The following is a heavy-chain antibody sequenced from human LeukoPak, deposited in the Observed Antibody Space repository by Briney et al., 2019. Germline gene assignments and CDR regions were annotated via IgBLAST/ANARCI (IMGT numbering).Heavy chain of an antibody. CDR2: ISSSGTTI. CDR1: GFSFSDYY. Sequence: GGSLRLSCGASGFSFSDYYMAWIRQAPGKGLEWVSYISSSGTTIHYSDSVRGRFTIFRDNAKKSLYLQMNSLRAEDPAVYYCARDHGYCSGGSCYFGFFDPWGQGTLVSVSS. V-gene: IGHV3-11*01. D-gene: IGHD2-15*01. CDR3: ARDHGYCSGGSCYFGFFDP. J-gene: IGHJ5*02.